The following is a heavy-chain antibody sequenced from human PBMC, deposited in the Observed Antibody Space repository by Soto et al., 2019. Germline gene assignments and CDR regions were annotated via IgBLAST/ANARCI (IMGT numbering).Heavy chain of an antibody. CDR3: ARRAETNGWNGFGADKYYFDF. Sequence: ASVKVSCKASGYTFTSYDIYWVRQATGQGLEWMGWMNPNTGNSGYAQKFQGRVTMTSDTSKSTAHMEVSSLRSEDTAVYYCARRAETNGWNGFGADKYYFDFWGQGTLVTSPQ. V-gene: IGHV1-8*01. CDR1: GYTFTSYD. CDR2: MNPNTGNS. D-gene: IGHD1-1*01. J-gene: IGHJ4*02.